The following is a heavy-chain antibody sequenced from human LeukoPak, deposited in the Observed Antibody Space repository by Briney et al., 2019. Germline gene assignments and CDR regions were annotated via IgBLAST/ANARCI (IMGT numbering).Heavy chain of an antibody. V-gene: IGHV3-20*04. CDR3: ARNFGGGDSSGPYY. CDR2: INWNGGRT. J-gene: IGHJ4*02. D-gene: IGHD3-22*01. CDR1: GFTFNDYG. Sequence: PGGSLRLSCAASGFTFNDYGMSWVRHAPGKGLEWVSGINWNGGRTGYADSMKGRFIISRDNAKNFLYLQVNSLRAEDTALYYCARNFGGGDSSGPYYWGQGTLVTVSS.